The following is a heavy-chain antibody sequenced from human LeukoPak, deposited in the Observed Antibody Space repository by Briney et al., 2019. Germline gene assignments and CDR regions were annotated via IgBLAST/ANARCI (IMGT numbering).Heavy chain of an antibody. CDR1: GFTFSSYN. CDR2: ISSSSDYI. D-gene: IGHD2/OR15-2a*01. CDR3: ARGKTSQNIVTRKTYNWFDP. Sequence: PGGSLRLSCAASGFTFSSYNMNWVRQAPGKGVEWVSSISSSSDYIYYADSVKGRFTISRDNAKNSLYLQMKSLRAEDTAVYYCARGKTSQNIVTRKTYNWFDPWGQGTLVTVSS. V-gene: IGHV3-21*01. J-gene: IGHJ5*02.